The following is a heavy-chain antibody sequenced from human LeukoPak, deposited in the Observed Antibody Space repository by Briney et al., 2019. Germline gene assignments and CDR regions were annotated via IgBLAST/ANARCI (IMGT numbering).Heavy chain of an antibody. CDR1: GGSFSGYY. D-gene: IGHD5-24*01. CDR2: INQSGST. CDR3: ARGGDGYKILNWFDP. J-gene: IGHJ5*02. V-gene: IGHV4-34*01. Sequence: SETLSLTCAVYGGSFSGYYWSWIRQPPGKGLEWIGEINQSGSTNYNPSLKSRVTISVDTSKNQFSLKLSSVTAADTAVYYCARGGDGYKILNWFDPWGQGTLVTVSS.